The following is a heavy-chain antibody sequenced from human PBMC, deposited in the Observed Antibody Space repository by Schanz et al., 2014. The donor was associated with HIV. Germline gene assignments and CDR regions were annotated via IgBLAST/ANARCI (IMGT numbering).Heavy chain of an antibody. CDR2: ISTYNGHT. J-gene: IGHJ4*02. CDR1: GYTFTNYG. CDR3: ARGARDCTNGVCGGYYFDY. Sequence: QLQLVQSGAEVRKSGASVKVSCKASGYTFTNYGITWVRQAPGQGLEWMGWISTYNGHTKYAQKFQGRLIMTRDTPTATAYMELSSLTSEDTAVYYCARGARDCTNGVCGGYYFDYWGQGTLVTVSS. V-gene: IGHV1-18*01. D-gene: IGHD2-8*01.